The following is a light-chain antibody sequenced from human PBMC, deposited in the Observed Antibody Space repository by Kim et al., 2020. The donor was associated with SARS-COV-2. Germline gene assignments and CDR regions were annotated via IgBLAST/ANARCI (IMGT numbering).Light chain of an antibody. CDR3: QQSNNWPYT. CDR2: DAS. J-gene: IGKJ2*01. CDR1: ESVTTT. Sequence: SGSPGESVTLSCRASESVTTTLAWHQQTPGQAPRVLIYDASTRATGIPARFSGSGSGTEFTLTISSLQSEDFAVYYCQQSNNWPYTFGQGTKLEI. V-gene: IGKV3-15*01.